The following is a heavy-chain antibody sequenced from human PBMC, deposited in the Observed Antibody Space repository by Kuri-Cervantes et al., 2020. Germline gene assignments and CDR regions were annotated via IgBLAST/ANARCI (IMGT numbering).Heavy chain of an antibody. CDR2: IIPIFGTA. CDR1: GYSFTGHY. D-gene: IGHD6-19*01. V-gene: IGHV1-69*01. Sequence: VKVSCKASGYSFTGHYMHWVRQAPGQGLEWMGGIIPIFGTANYAQKFQGRVTITADESTSTAYMELSSLRSEDTAVYYCAREIPEQWLESWGQGTLVTVSS. J-gene: IGHJ4*02. CDR3: AREIPEQWLES.